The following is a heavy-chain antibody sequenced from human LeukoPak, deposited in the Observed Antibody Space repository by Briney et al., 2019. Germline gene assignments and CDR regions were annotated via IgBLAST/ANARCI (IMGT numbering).Heavy chain of an antibody. CDR3: AKGVYSSSSGWDYFDY. J-gene: IGHJ4*02. Sequence: GGSLRLSCAASGFTFSNYAMHWVRQAPGKGLEWVAVISYDGSNKYYADSVKGRFTISRDNSKNTLYLQMNSLRAEDTAVYYCAKGVYSSSSGWDYFDYWGQGTLVTVSS. V-gene: IGHV3-30*04. CDR2: ISYDGSNK. CDR1: GFTFSNYA. D-gene: IGHD6-6*01.